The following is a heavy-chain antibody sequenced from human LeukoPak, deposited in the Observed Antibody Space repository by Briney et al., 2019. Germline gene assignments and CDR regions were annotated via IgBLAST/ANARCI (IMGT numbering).Heavy chain of an antibody. D-gene: IGHD1-20*01. CDR1: GFTFSSNW. CDR2: IKEDGSEK. CDR3: ARDEYNWNVDAFDI. Sequence: GGSLRLPCAASGFTFSSNWMSWVRQAPGKGLEWVANIKEDGSEKYYVDSVKGRFTISRDNAKNSLYLQMNSLRAEDTAVYYCARDEYNWNVDAFDIWGQGTVVTVSS. V-gene: IGHV3-7*01. J-gene: IGHJ3*02.